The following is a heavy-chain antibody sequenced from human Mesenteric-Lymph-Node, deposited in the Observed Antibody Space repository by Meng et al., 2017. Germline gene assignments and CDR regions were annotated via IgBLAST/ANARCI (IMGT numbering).Heavy chain of an antibody. D-gene: IGHD1-26*01. J-gene: IGHJ4*02. CDR3: AKDISSGSYILPGGYFDY. Sequence: GGSLRLSCAASGFTFDDYAMHWVRQAPGKGLEWVSGISWNSGSIGYADSVKGRFTVSRDNAKNSLYLQMNSLRAEDTALYYCAKDISSGSYILPGGYFDYWGQGTLVTVSS. V-gene: IGHV3-9*01. CDR1: GFTFDDYA. CDR2: ISWNSGSI.